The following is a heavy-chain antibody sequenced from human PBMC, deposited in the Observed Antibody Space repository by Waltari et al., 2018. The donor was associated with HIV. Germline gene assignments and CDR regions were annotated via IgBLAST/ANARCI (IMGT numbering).Heavy chain of an antibody. CDR2: IYHSGST. J-gene: IGHJ6*02. V-gene: IGHV4-4*02. D-gene: IGHD2-8*02. Sequence: QVQLQESGPGLVKPSGTLSLTCAVSGDSISSTNWWSWVRQPPGKGLEWIGEIYHSGSTNYNPSLKSRVTMSVDKSKNQFSLKLTSVTAADTAVYFCARYWDYYYAMDGWGPGTTVSVSS. CDR3: ARYWDYYYAMDG. CDR1: GDSISSTNW.